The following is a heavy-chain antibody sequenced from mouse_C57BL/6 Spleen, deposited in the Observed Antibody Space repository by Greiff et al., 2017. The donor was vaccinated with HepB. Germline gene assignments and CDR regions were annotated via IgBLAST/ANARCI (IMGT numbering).Heavy chain of an antibody. CDR3: ASPDYDYDWGYSMDY. CDR2: IYPGDGDT. D-gene: IGHD2-4*01. CDR1: GYAFSSSW. J-gene: IGHJ4*01. Sequence: VQRVESGPELVKPGASVKISCKASGYAFSSSWMNWVKQRPGKGLEWIGRIYPGDGDTNYNGKFKGKATLTADKSSSTAYMQLSSLTSEYSAVYFCASPDYDYDWGYSMDYWGHGTPVTVSS. V-gene: IGHV1-82*01.